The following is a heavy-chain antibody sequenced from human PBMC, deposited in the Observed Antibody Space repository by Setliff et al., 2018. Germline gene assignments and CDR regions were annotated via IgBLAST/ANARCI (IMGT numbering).Heavy chain of an antibody. D-gene: IGHD3-10*01. CDR2: INQDGSEK. CDR1: EFTFSNYW. J-gene: IGHJ6*03. CDR3: ARVWFGNMDV. Sequence: GGSLRLSCAASEFTFSNYWMSWVRKAPGKGLEWVANINQDGSEKYYVDSVKGRFTISRDNARNSLYLQMNSLRAEDTAVYYCARVWFGNMDVWGKGTTVTVS. V-gene: IGHV3-7*03.